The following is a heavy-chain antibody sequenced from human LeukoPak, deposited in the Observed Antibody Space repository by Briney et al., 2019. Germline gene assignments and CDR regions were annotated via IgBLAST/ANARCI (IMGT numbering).Heavy chain of an antibody. CDR1: GYTFTGYY. V-gene: IGHV1-2*06. Sequence: ASVKVSCKASGYTFTGYYMHWVRQAPGQGLEWMGRINPNSGGTNYAQKFQGRVTMTSDTSTSTASMELSRLRSDGTAVYYCARAPGIARPSCSGGSCYSSYYYYGMDVWGQGTTVTVSS. CDR2: INPNSGGT. CDR3: ARAPGIARPSCSGGSCYSSYYYYGMDV. J-gene: IGHJ6*02. D-gene: IGHD2-15*01.